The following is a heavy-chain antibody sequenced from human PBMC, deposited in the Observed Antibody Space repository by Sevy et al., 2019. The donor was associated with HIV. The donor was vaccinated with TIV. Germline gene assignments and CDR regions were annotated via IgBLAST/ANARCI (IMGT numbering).Heavy chain of an antibody. D-gene: IGHD3-16*01. CDR1: GGSISSGSYY. J-gene: IGHJ6*02. Sequence: SETLSLTCTVSGGSISSGSYYWTWVRQPAGKGLEWLGRIYTSGSTNYPPSLNSRVTKSVDTSTNQFSLKLSSVTAADTAVYYCASESLGVTAGLAADYYYFGMDVWGQGTTVTVSS. V-gene: IGHV4-61*02. CDR3: ASESLGVTAGLAADYYYFGMDV. CDR2: IYTSGST.